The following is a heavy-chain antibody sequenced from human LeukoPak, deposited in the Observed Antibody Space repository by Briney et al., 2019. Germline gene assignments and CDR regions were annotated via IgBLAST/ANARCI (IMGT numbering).Heavy chain of an antibody. CDR3: ARRGDRYYYDSSGYLDY. CDR1: GGSISSYY. D-gene: IGHD3-22*01. Sequence: SETLSLTCTVSGGSISSYYWSWIRQPPGKGLEWIGYVYYSGSTNYNPSLKSRVTISVDTSKNQFSLKLSSVTAADTAVYYCARRGDRYYYDSSGYLDYWGQGTLVTVSS. CDR2: VYYSGST. V-gene: IGHV4-59*12. J-gene: IGHJ4*02.